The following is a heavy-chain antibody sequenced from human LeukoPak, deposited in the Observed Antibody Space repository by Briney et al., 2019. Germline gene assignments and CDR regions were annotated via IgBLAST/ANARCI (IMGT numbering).Heavy chain of an antibody. Sequence: GGSLRLSCAASGFTFSSYAMSWVRQAPGKGLEWVSAISGSGGSTYYADSVKGRFTISRDNSKNTLHLQMNSLRAEDTAVYYCAKDRTSITMIVVVSLDYWGQGTLVTVSS. CDR1: GFTFSSYA. J-gene: IGHJ4*02. CDR3: AKDRTSITMIVVVSLDY. D-gene: IGHD3-22*01. CDR2: ISGSGGST. V-gene: IGHV3-23*01.